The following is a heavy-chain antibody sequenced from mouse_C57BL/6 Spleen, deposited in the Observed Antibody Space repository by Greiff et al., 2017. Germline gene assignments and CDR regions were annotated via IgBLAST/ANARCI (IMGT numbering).Heavy chain of an antibody. V-gene: IGHV1-52*01. D-gene: IGHD1-1*01. J-gene: IGHJ2*01. CDR3: ARWGRPVVGY. Sequence: QVQLQQPGAELVRPGSSVKLSCKASGYTFTSYWMHWVKQRPIQGLEWIGNIDPSDSETHYNQKFKDKATLTVDKSSSTAYMQRSSLTAEDAAVYYCARWGRPVVGYWGQGTTRTVSS. CDR1: GYTFTSYW. CDR2: IDPSDSET.